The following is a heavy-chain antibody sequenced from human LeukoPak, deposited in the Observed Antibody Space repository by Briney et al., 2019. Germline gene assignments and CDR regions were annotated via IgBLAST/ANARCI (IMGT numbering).Heavy chain of an antibody. J-gene: IGHJ3*02. V-gene: IGHV4-34*01. D-gene: IGHD3-3*01. CDR3: ARFYDFWSGYIPIDAFDI. CDR1: GQSLRGYY. CDR2: INHSGRA. Sequence: SETLSLTCGVYGQSLRGYYWSWLRQPPGKGREWIGEINHSGRANYNPSLKRPVTISLDTSKNQFALKLSSVTAADTAVYYCARFYDFWSGYIPIDAFDIWGQGTMVTVS.